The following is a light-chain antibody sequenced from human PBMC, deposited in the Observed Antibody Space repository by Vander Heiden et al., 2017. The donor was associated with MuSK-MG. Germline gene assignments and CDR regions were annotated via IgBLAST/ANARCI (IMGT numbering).Light chain of an antibody. Sequence: QLMLTQSPSASASLAASVTPSCTLSSGHSSYAIAWHQQQPEKGPRYLMKLNSDGSHSKGDGRPDRFSGSSSGAERYLTISSRQAEDEADYDCQTWGTGIVVFGGGTKLTVL. CDR2: LNSDGSH. J-gene: IGLJ2*01. CDR3: QTWGTGIVV. CDR1: SGHSSYA. V-gene: IGLV4-69*01.